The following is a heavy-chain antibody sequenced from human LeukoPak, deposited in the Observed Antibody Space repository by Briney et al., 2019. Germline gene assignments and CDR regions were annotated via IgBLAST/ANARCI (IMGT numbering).Heavy chain of an antibody. CDR2: ISSTGSAI. CDR1: GFTFRSYE. CDR3: PRVISDYTYSFDY. Sequence: PGGSLRLSCAGLGFTFRSYEMNWVRQAPGKGLEWISYISSTGSAIYYADSVRGRFTISRDNAKNSLYLQMNSLRAEDTAVYYCPRVISDYTYSFDYWGQGTLVTVSS. D-gene: IGHD3-16*01. J-gene: IGHJ4*02. V-gene: IGHV3-48*03.